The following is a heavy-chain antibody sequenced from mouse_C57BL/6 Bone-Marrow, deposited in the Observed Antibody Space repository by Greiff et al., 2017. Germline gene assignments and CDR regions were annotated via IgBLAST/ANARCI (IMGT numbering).Heavy chain of an antibody. J-gene: IGHJ1*03. CDR1: GFTFSNYW. CDR2: IRLKSDNYAT. V-gene: IGHV6-3*01. CDR3: TAFITTVVDWYFDV. Sequence: EVKLMESGGGLVQPGGSMKLSCVASGFTFSNYWMNWVRQSPEKGLEWVAQIRLKSDNYATHYAESVKGRFTISRDDSKSSVYLQMNNLRAEDTGIYYCTAFITTVVDWYFDVWGTGTTVTVSS. D-gene: IGHD1-1*01.